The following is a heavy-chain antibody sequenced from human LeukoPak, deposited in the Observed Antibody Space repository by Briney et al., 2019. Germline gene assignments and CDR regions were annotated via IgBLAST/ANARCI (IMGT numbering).Heavy chain of an antibody. J-gene: IGHJ5*02. V-gene: IGHV3-66*02. CDR1: GFTVSSNY. Sequence: GGSLRLSCAASGFTVSSNYMSWVRQAPGKGLEWVSVIYSGGSTYYADSVKGRFTISRDNSKNTLYLQMNCLRAEDTAVYYCARDSSPITGTLWFDPWGQGTLVTVSS. D-gene: IGHD1/OR15-1a*01. CDR3: ARDSSPITGTLWFDP. CDR2: IYSGGST.